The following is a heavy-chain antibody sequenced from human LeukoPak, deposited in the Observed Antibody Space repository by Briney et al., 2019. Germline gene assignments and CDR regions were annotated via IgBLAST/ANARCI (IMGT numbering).Heavy chain of an antibody. D-gene: IGHD3-16*01. Sequence: GETLRLSCAASGFTFSSHGMNWVRQAPGKGVEWVSGISGSGGNTYYADSVKGRFTISRDNSKNTLYLQMNSLSAEDTAVYYCAKDDNYIRFLSWGQGTLVTVSS. CDR2: ISGSGGNT. J-gene: IGHJ5*02. CDR1: GFTFSSHG. CDR3: AKDDNYIRFLS. V-gene: IGHV3-23*01.